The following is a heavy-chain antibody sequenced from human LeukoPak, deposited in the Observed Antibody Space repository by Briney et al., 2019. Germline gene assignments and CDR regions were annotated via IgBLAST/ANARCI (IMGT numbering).Heavy chain of an antibody. J-gene: IGHJ4*02. CDR3: ARGVESQVFDY. V-gene: IGHV4-59*01. D-gene: IGHD2-15*01. CDR2: IYYSGST. CDR1: GGSIRSYY. Sequence: SETLSLTCTVSGGSIRSYYWSWIRQPPGKGLEWIGYIYYSGSTNYNPSLKSRVTISVDTSKNQFSLKLSSVTAADTAVYYCARGVESQVFDYWGQGTLVTVSS.